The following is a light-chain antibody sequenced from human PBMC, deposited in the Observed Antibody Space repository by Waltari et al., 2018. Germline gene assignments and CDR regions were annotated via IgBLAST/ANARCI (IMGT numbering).Light chain of an antibody. CDR2: RAS. Sequence: ETVMTQSPATLSVSPGERATLPCRASESISNNLAWYQQKPGQAPRLLIYRASTRATGIPARFSGSGSGTEFTLTISSLQSEDFAVYYCQQYNNWSPITFGGGTKVEI. V-gene: IGKV3-15*01. CDR1: ESISNN. J-gene: IGKJ4*01. CDR3: QQYNNWSPIT.